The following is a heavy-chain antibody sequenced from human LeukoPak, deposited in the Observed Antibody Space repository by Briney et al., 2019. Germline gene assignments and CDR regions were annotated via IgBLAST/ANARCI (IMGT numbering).Heavy chain of an antibody. CDR3: AKGAGGSYGLYYFDY. D-gene: IGHD3-10*01. Sequence: GGSLRLSCAASGFSFRSFAMSWVRQAPGKGLEWVSSVIASGGTTYYVDSVKGRFTISRDNSKNTVYLQMNSLRAEDTAMYYCAKGAGGSYGLYYFDYWGQGALLTVSS. CDR2: VIASGGTT. CDR1: GFSFRSFA. V-gene: IGHV3-23*01. J-gene: IGHJ4*02.